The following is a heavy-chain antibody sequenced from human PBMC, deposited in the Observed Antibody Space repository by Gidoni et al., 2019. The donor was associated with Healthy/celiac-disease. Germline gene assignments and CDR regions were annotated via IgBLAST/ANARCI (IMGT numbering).Heavy chain of an antibody. CDR2: ISQDGGEK. CDR3: ARESSYYDLRDY. D-gene: IGHD3-22*01. J-gene: IGHJ4*02. Sequence: EVQPVESGGGWVQPGGSLRRSRAASGVPFSSYWMSWGRQAPGKGLEGVANISQDGGEKYYVDSVKGRFTISRHNAKYSLYLQMNSLSAEDTAVYYCARESSYYDLRDYWGQGTLVTVSS. CDR1: GVPFSSYW. V-gene: IGHV3-7*01.